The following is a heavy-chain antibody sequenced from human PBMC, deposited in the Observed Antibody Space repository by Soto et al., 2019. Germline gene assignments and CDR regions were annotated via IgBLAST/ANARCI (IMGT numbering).Heavy chain of an antibody. Sequence: PGESLKISCKGSGYSFTSYWIGWVRQMPGKGLEWMGIIYPGDSDTRYSPSFQGQVTISADKSISTAYLQWSSLKASDTAMYYCARRYYDILTGYHGDVWGQGTTVTVSS. D-gene: IGHD3-9*01. J-gene: IGHJ6*02. CDR2: IYPGDSDT. CDR3: ARRYYDILTGYHGDV. CDR1: GYSFTSYW. V-gene: IGHV5-51*01.